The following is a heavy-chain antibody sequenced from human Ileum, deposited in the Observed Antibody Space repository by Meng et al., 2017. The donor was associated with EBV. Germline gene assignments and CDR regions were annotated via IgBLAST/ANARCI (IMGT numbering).Heavy chain of an antibody. D-gene: IGHD5-18*01. V-gene: IGHV4-61*01. Sequence: QQQLPRSGLGMVTPTEPLSCTCTVSGGCGSISSYYWSWIRQRPGKGLEWIGYIYDSGTTNYNPSLESRVTISVDTSKNQFSLKLRSVAASDTAVYYCGRGWDTAMDSGWGQGTLVTVFS. CDR1: GGCGSISSYY. CDR3: GRGWDTAMDSG. J-gene: IGHJ4*02. CDR2: IYDSGTT.